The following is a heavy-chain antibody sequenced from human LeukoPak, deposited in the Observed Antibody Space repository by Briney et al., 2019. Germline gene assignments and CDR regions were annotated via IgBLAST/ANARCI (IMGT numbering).Heavy chain of an antibody. Sequence: GGSLRLSCAASGFTFDDYAMHWVRQAPGKGLEWVSGISWNSNNIGYADSVKGRFTISRDNAKNSLYLQMNSLRAEGTALYYCAKDIAGVVGATTGFDYWGQGTLVTVSS. CDR2: ISWNSNNI. CDR3: AKDIAGVVGATTGFDY. V-gene: IGHV3-9*01. J-gene: IGHJ4*02. CDR1: GFTFDDYA. D-gene: IGHD1-26*01.